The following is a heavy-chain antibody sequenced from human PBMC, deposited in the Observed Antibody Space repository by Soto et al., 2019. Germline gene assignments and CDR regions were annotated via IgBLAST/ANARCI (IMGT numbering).Heavy chain of an antibody. CDR1: GGSISNYY. CDR2: IYYSGNT. D-gene: IGHD6-13*01. CDR3: ARGPGIAAAGTLDFES. J-gene: IGHJ4*02. V-gene: IGHV4-59*01. Sequence: SETLSLTCTVSGGSISNYYWSWIRQPLGKGLEWIGYIYYSGNTNYNPSLKSRVTISVDTSKNQFSLNLNSVTAADTAVYYCARGPGIAAAGTLDFESWGQGTLVTAPQ.